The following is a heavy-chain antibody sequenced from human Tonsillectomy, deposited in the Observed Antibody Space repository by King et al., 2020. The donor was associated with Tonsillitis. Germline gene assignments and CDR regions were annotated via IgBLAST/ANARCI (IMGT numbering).Heavy chain of an antibody. CDR1: GGSFRGYY. Sequence: VQLQQWGAGLLKPSETLSLTCAVYGGSFRGYYWSWIRQPPGKGLEWIGEINDSGSTNYNPSLKSRVTISVETSKNQFFLKLSYVTAADTAVYYCARELYDFWSGYERAFDYWGQGTLVTVSS. CDR3: ARELYDFWSGYERAFDY. V-gene: IGHV4-34*01. D-gene: IGHD3/OR15-3a*01. J-gene: IGHJ4*02. CDR2: INDSGST.